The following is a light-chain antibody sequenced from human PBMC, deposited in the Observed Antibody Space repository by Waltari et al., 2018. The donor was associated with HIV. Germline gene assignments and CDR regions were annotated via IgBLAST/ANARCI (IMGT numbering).Light chain of an antibody. Sequence: QAVVTQEPSLTVSPGGTVTLTCGSSTGPVTSGHHPYWFQQRPGQAPRTLIYDTTYKHSWTPARFSGSLLGGKAALTLSGAQLEDEAEYYCLLSYAGPRPWVFGGGTKVTVL. CDR3: LLSYAGPRPWV. J-gene: IGLJ3*02. CDR1: TGPVTSGHH. CDR2: DTT. V-gene: IGLV7-46*01.